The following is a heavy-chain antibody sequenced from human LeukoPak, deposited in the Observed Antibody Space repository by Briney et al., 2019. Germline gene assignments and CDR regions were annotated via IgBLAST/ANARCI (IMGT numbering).Heavy chain of an antibody. CDR2: IKVDGSEK. Sequence: GGSLRLSCAASGFTFSSYWMSWVRQAPGKGLEWVAHIKVDGSEKYYVDSVRGRFTISRDNAKNSLYLQMNSLRAEDTAVYYCARHLSGVTGYTYGRGIDYWGQGTLVTVSS. CDR1: GFTFSSYW. D-gene: IGHD5-18*01. CDR3: ARHLSGVTGYTYGRGIDY. J-gene: IGHJ4*02. V-gene: IGHV3-7*01.